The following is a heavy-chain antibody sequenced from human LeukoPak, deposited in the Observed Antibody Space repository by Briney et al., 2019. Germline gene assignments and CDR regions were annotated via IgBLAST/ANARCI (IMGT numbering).Heavy chain of an antibody. D-gene: IGHD6-13*01. CDR2: ISYDGSNK. J-gene: IGHJ4*02. Sequence: GGSLRLSCAASGFTFSNYDIHWVRQAPGKGLEWVAVISYDGSNKYYADSVKGRFTISRDNSKNTLYLQMNSLRAEDTAVYYCAKDASPGIAAAGPDYWGQGTLVTVSS. CDR1: GFTFSNYD. CDR3: AKDASPGIAAAGPDY. V-gene: IGHV3-30-3*02.